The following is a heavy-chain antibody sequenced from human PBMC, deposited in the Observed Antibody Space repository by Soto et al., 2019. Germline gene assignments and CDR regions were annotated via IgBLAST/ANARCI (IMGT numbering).Heavy chain of an antibody. CDR3: AKAMGASDIVIVPAMDV. D-gene: IGHD2-2*01. CDR2: ISGGGGDT. Sequence: GGSLRLSCAASRFNLRNYAMTWVRQAPGMGLEWVSTISGGGGDTYYADSVKGRFTISRDTSTNTLYLQMNSLTTEDTAVYYCAKAMGASDIVIVPAMDVWGQGTTVTVSS. CDR1: RFNLRNYA. V-gene: IGHV3-23*01. J-gene: IGHJ6*02.